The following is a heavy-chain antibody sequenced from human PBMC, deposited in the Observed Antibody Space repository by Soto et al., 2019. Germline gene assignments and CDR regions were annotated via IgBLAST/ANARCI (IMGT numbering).Heavy chain of an antibody. V-gene: IGHV3-7*01. CDR1: GFTFSSYW. CDR2: IKQDGSEK. J-gene: IGHJ6*02. Sequence: TGGSLRLSCAASGFTFSSYWMSWVRQAPGKGLEWVANIKQDGSEKYYVDSVKGRFTISRDNAKNSLSLQMNSLRAEDTAVYYCARDRYSYYDFWSGSLPYYYFGMDVWGQGTTVTVSS. D-gene: IGHD3-3*01. CDR3: ARDRYSYYDFWSGSLPYYYFGMDV.